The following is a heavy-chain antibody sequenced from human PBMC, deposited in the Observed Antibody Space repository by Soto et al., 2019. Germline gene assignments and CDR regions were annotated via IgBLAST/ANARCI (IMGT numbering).Heavy chain of an antibody. V-gene: IGHV3-48*01. CDR2: ISSSSSTI. J-gene: IGHJ4*02. D-gene: IGHD6-19*01. CDR1: GFTFSSYS. Sequence: EVQLVESGGGLVQPGGSLRLSCAASGFTFSSYSMNWVRQAPGKGLEWVSYISSSSSTIYYADSVKGRFTISRDNAKNSLYLQMNSLRAEDTAVYYCASDSSGWSNYFDYWSQGTLVTVSS. CDR3: ASDSSGWSNYFDY.